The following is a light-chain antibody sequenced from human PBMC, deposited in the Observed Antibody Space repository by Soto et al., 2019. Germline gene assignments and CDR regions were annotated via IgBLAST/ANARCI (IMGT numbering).Light chain of an antibody. CDR3: QTWGTGIPHVV. V-gene: IGLV4-69*01. CDR1: SGHSSYA. Sequence: QPVLTQSPSASASLGASVKLTCTLSSGHSSYAIAWHQQQPEKGPRYLMKLNSDGSQSKGDGIPDRFSGSSSGAERYLTISSLQSEDEADYYCQTWGTGIPHVVFGGGTKLTVL. CDR2: LNSDGSQ. J-gene: IGLJ2*01.